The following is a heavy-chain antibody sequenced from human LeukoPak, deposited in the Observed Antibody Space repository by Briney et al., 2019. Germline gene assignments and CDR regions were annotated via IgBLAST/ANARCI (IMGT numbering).Heavy chain of an antibody. CDR3: ARGSSAARPGSFDY. CDR2: IIPILNEI. D-gene: IGHD6-6*01. V-gene: IGHV1-69*04. J-gene: IGHJ4*02. Sequence: SVKVSCKASEGTFSTYDINWVRLAPGQGLEWMGKIIPILNEIKYAQNFQGRVTISADKYTGTAYMELSSLRSEDTAVYYCARGSSAARPGSFDYWGQGTLVTVSS. CDR1: EGTFSTYD.